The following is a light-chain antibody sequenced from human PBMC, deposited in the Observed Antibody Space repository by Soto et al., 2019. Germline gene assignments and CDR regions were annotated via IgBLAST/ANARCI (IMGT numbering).Light chain of an antibody. CDR3: AAWDDSVNGVI. CDR1: SPNIGSNT. J-gene: IGLJ2*01. V-gene: IGLV1-44*01. Sequence: QSVLTQSPSASGTPGRRVTISCYGSSPNIGSNTVYWYQQLPGTATKLLIDSNNQRPSGVPDRFSGSKSGTSASLAISGLQSEDEADYYCAAWDDSVNGVIFGGGTKLTVL. CDR2: SNN.